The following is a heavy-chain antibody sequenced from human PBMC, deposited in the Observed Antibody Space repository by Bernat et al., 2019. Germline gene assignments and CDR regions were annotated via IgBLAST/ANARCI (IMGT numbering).Heavy chain of an antibody. CDR3: ARAGGPGWSPVDDY. J-gene: IGHJ4*02. Sequence: QVQLVESGGGVVQPGRSLRLSCAASGFTFSSYGMHWVRQAPGKGLEWVAVIWYDGSNKYYADSVKGRFTISRDNSKNTLYLQMNSLRAEDTAVYYCARAGGPGWSPVDDYWGQGTLVTVSS. D-gene: IGHD2-15*01. V-gene: IGHV3-33*01. CDR2: IWYDGSNK. CDR1: GFTFSSYG.